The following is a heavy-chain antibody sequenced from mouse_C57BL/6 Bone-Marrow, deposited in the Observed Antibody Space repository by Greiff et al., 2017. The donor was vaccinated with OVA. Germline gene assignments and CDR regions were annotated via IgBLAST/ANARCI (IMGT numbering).Heavy chain of an antibody. Sequence: EVQVVESGGGLVQPKGSLKLSCAASGFTFNTYAMHWVRQAPGKGLEWVARIRSKSSNYATYYADSVKDRFTISRDDSQSMLYLQMNNLKTEDTAMYYGVREGYYYGSRNYFDYWGQGTTLTVSS. CDR3: VREGYYYGSRNYFDY. CDR2: IRSKSSNYAT. D-gene: IGHD1-1*01. J-gene: IGHJ2*01. V-gene: IGHV10-3*01. CDR1: GFTFNTYA.